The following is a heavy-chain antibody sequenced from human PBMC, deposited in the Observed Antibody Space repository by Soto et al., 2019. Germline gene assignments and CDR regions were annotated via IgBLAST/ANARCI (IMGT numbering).Heavy chain of an antibody. V-gene: IGHV4-39*01. CDR1: GGSIKNSYYY. Sequence: PSETLSLTCTVSGGSIKNSYYYWGWVRQSPGKGLEWIGSIYYTGTTYYNPSLRSRVTISVDTSKSQFSLKLNSVTAADTTLYYCARHYDYQRGYYFDKWGQGTLVTVSS. D-gene: IGHD3-16*01. CDR2: IYYTGTT. J-gene: IGHJ4*02. CDR3: ARHYDYQRGYYFDK.